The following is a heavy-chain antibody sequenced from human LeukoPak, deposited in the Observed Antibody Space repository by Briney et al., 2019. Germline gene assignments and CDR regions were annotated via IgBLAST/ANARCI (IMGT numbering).Heavy chain of an antibody. Sequence: SQTLSLTCTVSGGSISSGGYYWSWIRQHPGTGLEWIGYIYYSGSTYYNPSLKSRVTISVDTSKNQFSLKLSSVTAADTAVYYCAREDSSSWYNWFDPWGQGTLVTVSS. D-gene: IGHD6-13*01. CDR3: AREDSSSWYNWFDP. V-gene: IGHV4-31*03. CDR1: GGSISSGGYY. CDR2: IYYSGST. J-gene: IGHJ5*02.